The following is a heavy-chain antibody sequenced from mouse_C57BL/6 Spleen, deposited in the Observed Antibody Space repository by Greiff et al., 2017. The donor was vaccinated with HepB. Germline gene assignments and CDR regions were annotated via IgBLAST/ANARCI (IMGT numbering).Heavy chain of an antibody. CDR3: ARKVPNYYGSTYYFDY. CDR1: GYTFTDYN. D-gene: IGHD1-1*01. J-gene: IGHJ2*01. CDR2: INPNNGGT. Sequence: VQLQQSGPELVKPGASVKIPCKASGYTFTDYNMDWVKQSHGKSLEWIGDINPNNGGTIYNQKFKGKATLTVDKSSSTAYMELRSLTSEDTAVYYCARKVPNYYGSTYYFDYWGQGTTLTVSS. V-gene: IGHV1-18*01.